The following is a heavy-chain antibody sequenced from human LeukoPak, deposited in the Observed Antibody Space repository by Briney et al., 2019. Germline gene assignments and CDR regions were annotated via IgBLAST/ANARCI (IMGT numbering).Heavy chain of an antibody. V-gene: IGHV3-66*01. CDR2: IYSGGST. J-gene: IGHJ3*02. CDR3: RRYYFLGDAFDI. Sequence: PGGSLRLSCAVSGITLSNYGMSWVRQAPGKGLEWVSVIYSGGSTYYADSVKGRFTISRDNSKNTLYLQMNSLRAEDTAVYYCRRYYFLGDAFDIWGQGTMVTVSS. CDR1: GITLSNYG. D-gene: IGHD2/OR15-2a*01.